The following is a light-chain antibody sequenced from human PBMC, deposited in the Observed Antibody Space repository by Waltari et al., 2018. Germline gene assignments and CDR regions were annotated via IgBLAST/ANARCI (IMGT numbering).Light chain of an antibody. Sequence: QSALTQPASVSGSPGQSITISCTGTSSDVGGYNYVSWYQQHPGKAPKLMIYEVSNRPSGVPSRCAGSKAGNAASRPISGLQAEDEADYYCSSYTSSSTLWVFGGGTKLPVL. J-gene: IGLJ3*02. CDR3: SSYTSSSTLWV. V-gene: IGLV2-14*01. CDR2: EVS. CDR1: SSDVGGYNY.